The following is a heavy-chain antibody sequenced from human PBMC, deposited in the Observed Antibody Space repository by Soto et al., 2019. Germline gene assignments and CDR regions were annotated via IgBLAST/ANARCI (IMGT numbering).Heavy chain of an antibody. J-gene: IGHJ1*01. V-gene: IGHV1-2*06. D-gene: IGHD6-19*01. Sequence: ASVKVSCKASGYIFPAYYIHWVRQAPGQVLEWMGRINPNSGDTDHAQKFQGRVTMTWATSISTVYMELTTLRSHDTAVYYCAVSIGVPDPHTAFDHWGQGTQVTV. CDR1: GYIFPAYY. CDR2: INPNSGDT. CDR3: AVSIGVPDPHTAFDH.